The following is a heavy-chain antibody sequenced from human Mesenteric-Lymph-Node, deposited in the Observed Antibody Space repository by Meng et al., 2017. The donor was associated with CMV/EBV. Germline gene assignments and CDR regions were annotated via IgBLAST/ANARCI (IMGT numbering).Heavy chain of an antibody. V-gene: IGHV3-20*03. CDR3: ARERTRNYDVWTNRANYFDY. D-gene: IGHD3-3*01. J-gene: IGHJ4*02. CDR2: INWNGGST. Sequence: EYGMSWVGQAPGKGVEWGSGINWNGGSTGYADSVKGRFTISRDNAKNSLYLQMNSLRAEDTALYYCARERTRNYDVWTNRANYFDYWGQGTLVTVSS. CDR1: EYG.